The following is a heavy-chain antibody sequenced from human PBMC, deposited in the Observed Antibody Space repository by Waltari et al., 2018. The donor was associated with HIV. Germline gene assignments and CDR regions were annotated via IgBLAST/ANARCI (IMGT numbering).Heavy chain of an antibody. V-gene: IGHV3-7*04. D-gene: IGHD3-10*01. CDR3: ARGGFYGSGSKVN. CDR1: GFTFSCYW. J-gene: IGHJ4*02. CDR2: IKQEGSEK. Sequence: EVQLVESGGGLVQPGGSLRLSWAASGFTFSCYWMSGVRQAPGKGLDGVAKIKQEGSEKDYVDSGNGRFTISRDNAENSLYLQMNSLRAEDTAVYYCARGGFYGSGSKVNWGQGTLVTVSS.